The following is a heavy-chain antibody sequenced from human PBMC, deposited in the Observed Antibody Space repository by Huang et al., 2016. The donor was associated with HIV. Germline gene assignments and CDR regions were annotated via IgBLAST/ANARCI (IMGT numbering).Heavy chain of an antibody. Sequence: QITLKESGPTVIKPTQTLTLTCSFSGFSLNHKGVGVGWIRQPPGKALEWLVLIYLDDDKRFTQSIKNRITIAKDTSKNQVVLTMTNLDPMDTSTYYCAHIGRLGNYYMDVWVNGTTVTVSS. V-gene: IGHV2-5*02. CDR3: AHIGRLGNYYMDV. CDR2: IYLDDDK. CDR1: GFSLNHKGVG. D-gene: IGHD7-27*01. J-gene: IGHJ6*03.